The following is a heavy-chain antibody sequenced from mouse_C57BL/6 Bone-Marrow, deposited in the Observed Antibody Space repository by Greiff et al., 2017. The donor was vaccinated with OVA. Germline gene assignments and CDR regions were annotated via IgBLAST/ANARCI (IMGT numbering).Heavy chain of an antibody. Sequence: VQLQQPGAELVRPGSSVKLSCKASGYTFTSYWMHWVKQRPIQGLEWIGNIDPSDSETHYNQKFKDKATLTVDKSSSTAYMQLSSLTSEDSAVYYCARGIEDWYFDVWCTGTTVTVSS. V-gene: IGHV1-52*01. J-gene: IGHJ1*03. CDR3: ARGIEDWYFDV. CDR2: IDPSDSET. CDR1: GYTFTSYW.